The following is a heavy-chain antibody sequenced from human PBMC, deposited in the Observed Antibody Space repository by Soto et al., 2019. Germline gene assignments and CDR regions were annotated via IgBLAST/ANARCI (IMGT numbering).Heavy chain of an antibody. V-gene: IGHV1-8*01. J-gene: IGHJ4*01. Sequence: QVQLVQSGAEVREPGASVKVSCKASGYSFTSLDINWVRQTAGQGLEWMGWMQPSTGRTGYAQKFKSRVTMNRDTAINTACMELTTLTSDDTALYCFARGESAGVDYWGHVTLVTLSS. CDR2: MQPSTGRT. CDR1: GYSFTSLD. CDR3: ARGESAGVDY.